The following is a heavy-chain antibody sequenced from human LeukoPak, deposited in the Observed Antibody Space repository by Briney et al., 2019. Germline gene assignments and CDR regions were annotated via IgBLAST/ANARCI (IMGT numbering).Heavy chain of an antibody. V-gene: IGHV4-59*08. CDR2: ICYNRNT. D-gene: IGHD3-9*01. CDR1: GSSISSQC. J-gene: IGHJ5*01. CDR3: ARLDSETCYCLDS. Sequence: PSGALSLTCTDSGSSISSQCWSWTRQPPGKGLEWIGHICYNRNTNSSPSLNSRIIISLDTSKYQFSLNLTPVTAADTAVYSCARLDSETCYCLDSWGQGTLVTVSS.